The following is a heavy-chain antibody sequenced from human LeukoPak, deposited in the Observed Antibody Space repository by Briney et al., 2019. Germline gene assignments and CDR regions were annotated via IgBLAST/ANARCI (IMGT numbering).Heavy chain of an antibody. CDR3: AREKAAADPYHFDY. J-gene: IGHJ4*02. V-gene: IGHV1-2*02. CDR2: ISPNSGGT. CDR1: GYTFTGYY. D-gene: IGHD6-13*01. Sequence: GASVKVSYKASGYTFTGYYMHWVRQAPGQGLEWMGWISPNSGGTNYAQKFQGRVTMTRDTSISTAYMELSRLRSDDTAVYYCAREKAAADPYHFDYWGQGTLVTVSS.